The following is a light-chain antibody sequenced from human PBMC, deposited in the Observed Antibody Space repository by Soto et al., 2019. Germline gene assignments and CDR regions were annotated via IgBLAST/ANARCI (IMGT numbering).Light chain of an antibody. CDR3: GTWDSSLSIFV. CDR1: SSNIGNYY. V-gene: IGLV1-51*02. J-gene: IGLJ1*01. CDR2: END. Sequence: QCVLTQPPSVSAAPGQKVTMSCSGDSSNIGNYYVSWHQQLPGTAPKLLIYENDKRPSGIPDRFSGSKSGTSATLGITGLQTGDEADYYCGTWDSSLSIFVFGTGTKVT.